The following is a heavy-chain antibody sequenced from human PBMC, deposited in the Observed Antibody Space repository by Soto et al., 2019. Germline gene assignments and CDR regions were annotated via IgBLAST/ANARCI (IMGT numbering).Heavy chain of an antibody. Sequence: ASVKVSCKASGGTFSSYAISWVRQAPGQGLEWMGGIIPIFGTANYAQKFQGRVTITADESTSTAYMELSSLRSEDTAVYYCARGPSSGYYLLGMDVWGQGTTVTVSS. CDR3: ARGPSSGYYLLGMDV. D-gene: IGHD3-22*01. J-gene: IGHJ6*02. V-gene: IGHV1-69*13. CDR2: IIPIFGTA. CDR1: GGTFSSYA.